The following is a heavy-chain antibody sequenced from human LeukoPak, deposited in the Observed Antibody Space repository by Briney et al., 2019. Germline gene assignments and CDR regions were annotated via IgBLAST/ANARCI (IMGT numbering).Heavy chain of an antibody. J-gene: IGHJ4*02. V-gene: IGHV3-7*01. D-gene: IGHD1-20*01. CDR2: IKQDGSEK. CDR1: GFTFSSYW. Sequence: GGSLRLSCAASGFTFSSYWMSWVRQAPGKGLEWVANIKQDGSEKYYVDSVKGRFTISRDNAKNSLYLQMSSLRAEDTAVYYCATGITGTKRVGYFDYWAREPWSPSPQ. CDR3: ATGITGTKRVGYFDY.